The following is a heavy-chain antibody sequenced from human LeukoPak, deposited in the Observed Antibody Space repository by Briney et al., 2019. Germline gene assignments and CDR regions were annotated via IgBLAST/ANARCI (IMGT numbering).Heavy chain of an antibody. Sequence: GGSLRLSCAASGFTFSSYAMSWVRQAPGKGLEWVSAISGSGGSTYYADSVKGRFTISGDNSKNTLYLQMNSLRAEDTAVYYCAKDTGAGRALDYWGQGTLVTVSS. D-gene: IGHD1-14*01. CDR3: AKDTGAGRALDY. V-gene: IGHV3-23*01. CDR1: GFTFSSYA. J-gene: IGHJ4*02. CDR2: ISGSGGST.